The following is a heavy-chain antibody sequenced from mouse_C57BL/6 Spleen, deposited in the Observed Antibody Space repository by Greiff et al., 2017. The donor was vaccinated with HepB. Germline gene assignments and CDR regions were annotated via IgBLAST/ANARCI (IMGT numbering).Heavy chain of an antibody. V-gene: IGHV1-50*01. CDR2: IDPSDSYT. D-gene: IGHD2-3*01. J-gene: IGHJ2*01. CDR3: ARGGGYDGYYYFDY. Sequence: QVQLQQPGAELVKPGASVKLSCKASGYTFTSYWMQWVKQRPGQGLEWIGEIDPSDSYTNYNQKFKGKATLTVDTSSSTAYMQLSSLTSEDSAVYYCARGGGYDGYYYFDYWGQGTTLTVSS. CDR1: GYTFTSYW.